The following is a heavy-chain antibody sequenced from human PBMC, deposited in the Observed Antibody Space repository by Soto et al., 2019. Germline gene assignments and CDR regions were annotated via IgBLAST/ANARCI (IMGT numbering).Heavy chain of an antibody. J-gene: IGHJ4*02. D-gene: IGHD6-19*01. CDR3: ARNPSGQWVVPLYCDL. CDR1: RVSISDYE. Sequence: GGSPRLSCAASRVSISDYEMNWVRQAPGKGLEWVSYISVSGSTVYYADSVKGRFTISRDNAKNSVFLQINTLRVEDAAIYYCARNPSGQWVVPLYCDLWGQGTLVTVSS. CDR2: ISVSGSTV. V-gene: IGHV3-48*03.